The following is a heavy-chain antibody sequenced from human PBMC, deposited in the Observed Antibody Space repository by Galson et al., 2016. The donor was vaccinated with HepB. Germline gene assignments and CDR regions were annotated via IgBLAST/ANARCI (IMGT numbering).Heavy chain of an antibody. D-gene: IGHD4-17*01. CDR3: ARATVTTVSRFDY. Sequence: SLRLSCAASGFTFSSYAMSWVRQAPGKGLEWVSSITGSGGATYYADSVKGRFTISSDSSKNTLYLQMNSLRAEDTALYYYARATVTTVSRFDYWGQGTLVSVSS. CDR2: ITGSGGAT. J-gene: IGHJ4*02. CDR1: GFTFSSYA. V-gene: IGHV3-23*01.